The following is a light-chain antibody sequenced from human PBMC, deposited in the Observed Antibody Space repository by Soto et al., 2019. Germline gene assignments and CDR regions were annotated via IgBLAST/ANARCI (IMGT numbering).Light chain of an antibody. V-gene: IGKV1-27*01. J-gene: IGKJ3*01. CDR2: AAS. Sequence: DIQMTQSPTSLSASVGDRVTITCRASQDISNFVAWYQQKPGKAPKLLIYAASTLQSGVPSRFSGSGSGTAFTLTLNSLQPEDVATYSCQKYSSVPVFGPGTKVEIK. CDR1: QDISNF. CDR3: QKYSSVPV.